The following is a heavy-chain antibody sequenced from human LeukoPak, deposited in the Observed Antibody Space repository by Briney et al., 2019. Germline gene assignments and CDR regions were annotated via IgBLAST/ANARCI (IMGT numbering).Heavy chain of an antibody. V-gene: IGHV4-4*07. CDR2: IYTSGST. D-gene: IGHD6-6*01. Sequence: SETLSLTCTVSGGSISSYYWSWTRQPAGKGLEWIGRIYTSGSTNYNPSLKSRVTMSLDTSKNQFSLKLSSVTAADTAVYYCAREGEYSSSSGAYYFDSWGQGTLVTVSS. J-gene: IGHJ4*02. CDR3: AREGEYSSSSGAYYFDS. CDR1: GGSISSYY.